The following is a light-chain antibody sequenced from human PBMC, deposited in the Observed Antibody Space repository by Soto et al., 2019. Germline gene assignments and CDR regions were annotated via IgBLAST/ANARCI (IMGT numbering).Light chain of an antibody. CDR1: QTTNNY. J-gene: IGKJ2*01. CDR2: AAS. V-gene: IGKV1-39*01. Sequence: DLQMTQSPSSLSASVGDRVTITCRASQTTNNYLNWYQLKPGKAPKLLIYAASTLHTGLPSRFTGSGSGTDFTLTISSLQPEDYATYFCQQSDSMPYAFGPGNKVEIK. CDR3: QQSDSMPYA.